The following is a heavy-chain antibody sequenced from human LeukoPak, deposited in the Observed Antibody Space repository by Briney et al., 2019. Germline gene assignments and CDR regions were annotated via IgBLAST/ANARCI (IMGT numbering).Heavy chain of an antibody. D-gene: IGHD2-21*02. Sequence: GASVKVSCKASGYTFTGYYMHWVRQAPGQGLEWMGWINPNSGGTNYAQKFQGRVTMTRDTSISTAYMELSRLRSDGTAVYYCARGGDCYSSGNDAFDIWGQGTMVTVSS. CDR2: INPNSGGT. CDR1: GYTFTGYY. J-gene: IGHJ3*02. CDR3: ARGGDCYSSGNDAFDI. V-gene: IGHV1-2*02.